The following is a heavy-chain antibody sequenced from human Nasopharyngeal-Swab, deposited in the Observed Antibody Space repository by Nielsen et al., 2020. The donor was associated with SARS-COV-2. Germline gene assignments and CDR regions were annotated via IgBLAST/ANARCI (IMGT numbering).Heavy chain of an antibody. V-gene: IGHV4-31*02. J-gene: IGHJ4*02. Sequence: WIRQPPGKGLEWIGYIYYSGSTYYNPSLKGRVTISVDTSKNQFSLKLSSVTAADTAVYYCAGFPYCSGGSCSNDYWGQGTLVTVSS. D-gene: IGHD2-15*01. CDR3: AGFPYCSGGSCSNDY. CDR2: IYYSGST.